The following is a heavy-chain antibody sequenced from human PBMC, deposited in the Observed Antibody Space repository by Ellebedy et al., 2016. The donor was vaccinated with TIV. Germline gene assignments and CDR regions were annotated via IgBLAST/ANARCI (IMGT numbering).Heavy chain of an antibody. D-gene: IGHD5-24*01. CDR1: GFSVSDNY. CDR3: ARAVEMPTSPPSDAFDI. Sequence: GESLKISCAASGFSVSDNYMSWIRQAPGKGLEWVSVLYGSGTTYHAHSVMGRFTISRDTLKNTLNLQMNSLRAEDTAVYFCARAVEMPTSPPSDAFDIWGQGTMVTVSS. V-gene: IGHV3-66*01. CDR2: LYGSGTT. J-gene: IGHJ3*02.